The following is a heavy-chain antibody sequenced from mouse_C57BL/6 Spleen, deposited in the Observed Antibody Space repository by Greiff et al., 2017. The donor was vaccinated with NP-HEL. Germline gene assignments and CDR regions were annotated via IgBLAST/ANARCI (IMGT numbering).Heavy chain of an antibody. CDR2: IYPSDSET. Sequence: QVQLKQPGAELVRPGSSVKLSCKASGYTFTSYWMDWVKQRPGQGLEWIGNIYPSDSETHYNQKFKDKATLTVDKSSSTAYMQLSSLTSEDSAVYYCARSFSFFDYYAMDYWGQGTSVTVSS. CDR3: ARSFSFFDYYAMDY. J-gene: IGHJ4*01. V-gene: IGHV1-61*01. CDR1: GYTFTSYW.